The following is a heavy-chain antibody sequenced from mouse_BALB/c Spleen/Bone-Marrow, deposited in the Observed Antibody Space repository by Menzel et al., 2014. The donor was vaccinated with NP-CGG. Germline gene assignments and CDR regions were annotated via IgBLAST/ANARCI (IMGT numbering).Heavy chain of an antibody. CDR2: ISSSGSYT. Sequence: DVKLVESGGGLVQPGGSLKLSCAASGFTFSSYTMSWVRQTPEKRLEWVATISSSGSYTYYPDSVKGRFTISRDNAKNTLYLQMSSLRSEDTAMYYCARSLLLRPDYWGQGTTLTVSS. CDR1: GFTFSSYT. V-gene: IGHV5-9-3*01. CDR3: ARSLLLRPDY. J-gene: IGHJ2*01. D-gene: IGHD1-1*01.